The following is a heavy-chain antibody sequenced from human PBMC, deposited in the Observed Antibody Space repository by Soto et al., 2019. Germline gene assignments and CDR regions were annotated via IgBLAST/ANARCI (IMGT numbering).Heavy chain of an antibody. Sequence: QLQLQASGPGLVRPSETLSLTCTVSGGSITTTDYFWGWIRQPPGKGLEWIGNIYYSGSTYYNPSLKSRVTISADTSKNQFSLKVNSVTAADTAVYYCARRRGGSSLRDYWGQGTLVAVSS. CDR3: ARRRGGSSLRDY. V-gene: IGHV4-39*01. J-gene: IGHJ4*02. CDR2: IYYSGST. D-gene: IGHD2-15*01. CDR1: GGSITTTDYF.